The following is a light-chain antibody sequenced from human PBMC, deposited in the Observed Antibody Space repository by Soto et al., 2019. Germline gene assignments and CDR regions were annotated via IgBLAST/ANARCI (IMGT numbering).Light chain of an antibody. CDR2: VAS. Sequence: DIQMTQSPSSLSASVGDRVTITCRASQGIRNDLSWYQQKPGEAPKRLVYVASSLDGGVPARFSGSGSGTEFTLTISSLQPDDFATYYCQRYNSYSEAFGQGTKVDIK. J-gene: IGKJ1*01. CDR3: QRYNSYSEA. CDR1: QGIRND. V-gene: IGKV1-17*01.